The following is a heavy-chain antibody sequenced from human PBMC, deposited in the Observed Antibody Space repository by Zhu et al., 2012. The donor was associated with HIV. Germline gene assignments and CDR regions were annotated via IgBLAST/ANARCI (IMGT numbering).Heavy chain of an antibody. CDR2: IYSSESS. J-gene: IGHJ4*02. CDR3: ARGRANFDY. Sequence: VQLQESGPGLMKPSETLSLTCTVSGDSISNYYWSWIRQPPGKGLEWIGYIYSSESSNYNPSLESRVTISLDTSRKQFSLKLTSVTAADTAIYYCARGRANFDYWGQGALVTVSS. CDR1: GDSISNYY. V-gene: IGHV4-4*09.